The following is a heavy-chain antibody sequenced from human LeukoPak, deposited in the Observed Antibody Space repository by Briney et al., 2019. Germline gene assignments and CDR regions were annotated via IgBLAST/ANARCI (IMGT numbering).Heavy chain of an antibody. CDR2: ISSSGSTI. V-gene: IGHV3-11*01. CDR3: AREDCSGGSCYRYYYYYGMDV. Sequence: GGSLRLSCAASGFTFSDYYMSWIRQAPGKGLEWVSYISSSGSTIYYADSVKGRFTISRDNAKNSLYLQMNSLRAEDTAVYYCAREDCSGGSCYRYYYYYGMDVWGQGPRSPSP. D-gene: IGHD2-15*01. J-gene: IGHJ6*02. CDR1: GFTFSDYY.